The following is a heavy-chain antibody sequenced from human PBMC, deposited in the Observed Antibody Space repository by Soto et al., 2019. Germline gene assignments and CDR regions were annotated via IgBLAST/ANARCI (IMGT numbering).Heavy chain of an antibody. V-gene: IGHV1-69*01. CDR1: GGTFGIIG. D-gene: IGHD2-8*02. CDR2: IIPILTTP. CDR3: ATSVGIAPTGEDGMDV. J-gene: IGHJ6*02. Sequence: QVQLVQSGAEVKKTGSSVRVSGKPSGGTFGIIGFSWGRQAPGQGPEWLGGIIPILTTPNYAQKFQGRVTIVADESTTTVYMELSSLKFEDTAVYYCATSVGIAPTGEDGMDVWGQGTSVTVSS.